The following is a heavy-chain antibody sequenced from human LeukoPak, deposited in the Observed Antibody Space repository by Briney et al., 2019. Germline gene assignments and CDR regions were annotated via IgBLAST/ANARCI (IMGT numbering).Heavy chain of an antibody. Sequence: GGSLRLSCAASGFTFSDSAIHWVRQASGKGLEWIGRIRDKGYGHATAYAASVKGRFTLSRDDSKNTAYLQMNSLKTEDTALYYCTTPNEGNWFDPWGQGTLVTVSS. D-gene: IGHD2-8*01. J-gene: IGHJ5*02. CDR2: IRDKGYGHAT. CDR1: GFTFSDSA. V-gene: IGHV3-73*01. CDR3: TTPNEGNWFDP.